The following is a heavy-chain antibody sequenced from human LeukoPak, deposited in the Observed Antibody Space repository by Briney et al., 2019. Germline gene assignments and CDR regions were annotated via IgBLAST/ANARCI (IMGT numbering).Heavy chain of an antibody. CDR2: IKQDGSEK. D-gene: IGHD2-2*01. CDR1: GFTFSSYW. V-gene: IGHV3-7*03. J-gene: IGHJ4*02. Sequence: GGSLRLSCAASGFTFSSYWMSWVRQAPGKGLEWVANIKQDGSEKYYVDSVKGRFTISRDNAKNSLFLQMNSLRAEDTAVYYCARIRQGYCSTTSCYYFDYWGQGTLVTVSS. CDR3: ARIRQGYCSTTSCYYFDY.